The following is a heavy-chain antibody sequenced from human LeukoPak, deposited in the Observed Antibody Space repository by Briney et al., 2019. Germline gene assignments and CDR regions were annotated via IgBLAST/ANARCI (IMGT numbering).Heavy chain of an antibody. Sequence: SVKVSCKASGGTFSSYTISWVLQAPGQGLEWMGRIIPILGIANYAQKFQGRVTITADKSTSTAYMELSSLRSEDTAVYYCARDLPGRWLRLAWGQGTLVTVSS. CDR2: IIPILGIA. CDR3: ARDLPGRWLRLA. V-gene: IGHV1-69*04. J-gene: IGHJ4*02. CDR1: GGTFSSYT. D-gene: IGHD5-24*01.